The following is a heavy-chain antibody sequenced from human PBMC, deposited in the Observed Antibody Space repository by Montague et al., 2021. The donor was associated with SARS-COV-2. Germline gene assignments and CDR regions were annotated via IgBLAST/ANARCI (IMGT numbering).Heavy chain of an antibody. J-gene: IGHJ3*02. D-gene: IGHD4-17*01. CDR1: GASIDTGNHY. V-gene: IGHV4-39*01. CDR3: AMRGGALDAFDI. CDR2: IYYSGST. Sequence: SETLSLTCRVSGASIDTGNHYWTWIRQSAGQGLEWIGSIYYSGSTYYNPSLKSRVTISVDTSKNQFSLKLSSVTAADTAVYYCAMRGGALDAFDIWGQGTMVIVSS.